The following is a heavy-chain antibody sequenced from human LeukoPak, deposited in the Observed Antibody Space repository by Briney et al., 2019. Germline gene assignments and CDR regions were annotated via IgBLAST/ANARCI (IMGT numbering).Heavy chain of an antibody. J-gene: IGHJ6*03. CDR1: GGTFSSYA. Sequence: SVKVSCKASGGTFSSYAISWVRQAPGQGLEWMGGIIPIFGTANYAQKFQGRVTMTRDTSTSTVYMELSSLRSEDTAVYYCARVLAASGYYYYYVDVWGKGTTVTVSS. CDR2: IIPIFGTA. V-gene: IGHV1-69*05. CDR3: ARVLAASGYYYYYVDV. D-gene: IGHD6-25*01.